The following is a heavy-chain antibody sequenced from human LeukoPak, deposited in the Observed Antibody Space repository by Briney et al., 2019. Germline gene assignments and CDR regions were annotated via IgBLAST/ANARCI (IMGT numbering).Heavy chain of an antibody. D-gene: IGHD1-26*01. CDR1: GFTFSNFA. Sequence: PGRSLRLSCAASGFTFSNFAIHWVRQAPGKGLYWVALISYDGGNKYYADPVKGRFTISRDNSRDTLYLQLNSLRAEDTAVYYCAREGAEQAFDIWGQGTMVTVSS. CDR2: ISYDGGNK. V-gene: IGHV3-30*01. CDR3: AREGAEQAFDI. J-gene: IGHJ3*02.